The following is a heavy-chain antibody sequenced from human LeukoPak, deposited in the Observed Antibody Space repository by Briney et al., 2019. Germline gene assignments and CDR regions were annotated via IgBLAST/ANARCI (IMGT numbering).Heavy chain of an antibody. V-gene: IGHV3-23*01. J-gene: IGHJ1*01. CDR1: GFTFSSYA. D-gene: IGHD4-17*01. CDR3: AKDSYDYGDLAEYFQH. CDR2: ISGSGGRT. Sequence: GGSLRLSCAAAGFTFSSYAMSWVRQAPGKGLEWVSAISGSGGRTHYADSVKGWFTISRDNSKNTQYLQMNSLRAEDTAVYYCAKDSYDYGDLAEYFQHWGQGTLVTVSS.